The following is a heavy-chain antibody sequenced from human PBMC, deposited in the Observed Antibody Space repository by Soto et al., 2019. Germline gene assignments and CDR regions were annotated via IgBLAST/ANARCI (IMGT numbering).Heavy chain of an antibody. CDR3: ARDSYYDFWSGPYGMDV. D-gene: IGHD3-3*01. Sequence: QVQLVESGGGVVQPGRSLRLSCAASGFTFSSYAMHWVRQAPGKGLEWVAGISYDGSNKYYADSVKGRFTISRDNSKNTLYLQMNSLRAEDTAVYYCARDSYYDFWSGPYGMDVWGQGTTVTVSS. J-gene: IGHJ6*02. CDR1: GFTFSSYA. V-gene: IGHV3-30-3*01. CDR2: ISYDGSNK.